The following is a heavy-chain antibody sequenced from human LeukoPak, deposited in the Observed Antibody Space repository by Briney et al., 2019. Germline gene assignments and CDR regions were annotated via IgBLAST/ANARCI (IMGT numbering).Heavy chain of an antibody. J-gene: IGHJ4*02. CDR3: VRYRDGEYDF. CDR1: GFIFSSHW. D-gene: IGHD4-17*01. CDR2: IKQDGSEK. Sequence: PGGSLRLSCAGSGFIFSSHWMIWVRQAPGKGLEWVASIKQDGSEKYYVDSVKGRFTISRDNTKSSMYLEMNSLRAEDTAVYYCVRYRDGEYDFWGQGTLVTASS. V-gene: IGHV3-7*01.